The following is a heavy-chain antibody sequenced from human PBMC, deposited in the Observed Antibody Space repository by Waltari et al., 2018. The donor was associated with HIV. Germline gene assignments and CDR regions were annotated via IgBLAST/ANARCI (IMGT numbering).Heavy chain of an antibody. CDR1: GRSMTSSSYS. CDR2: MSYSGST. CDR3: ARSFSGYSNYFDP. J-gene: IGHJ5*02. Sequence: QLQLQESGPGLVKYSETLSLTCTVPGRSMTSSSYSWGWIRQPPEKGLEWIGSMSYSGSTYNNASLRSRLTISVDTSKNQFSLKLTSVTAADTAMYYCARSFSGYSNYFDPWGQGTLVTVSS. D-gene: IGHD4-4*01. V-gene: IGHV4-39*01.